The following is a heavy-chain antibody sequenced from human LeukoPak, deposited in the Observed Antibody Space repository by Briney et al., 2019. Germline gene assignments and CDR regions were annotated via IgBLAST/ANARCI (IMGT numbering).Heavy chain of an antibody. CDR1: GGSISSYY. V-gene: IGHV4-59*08. CDR3: ARPREGTYFDWLYFDY. Sequence: SETLSPTCTVSGGSISSYYWSWIRQPPGKGLEWIGYIYYSGSTNYNPSLKSRVTISVDTSKNQFSLKLSSVTAADTAVYYCARPREGTYFDWLYFDYWGQGTLVTVSS. D-gene: IGHD3-9*01. J-gene: IGHJ4*02. CDR2: IYYSGST.